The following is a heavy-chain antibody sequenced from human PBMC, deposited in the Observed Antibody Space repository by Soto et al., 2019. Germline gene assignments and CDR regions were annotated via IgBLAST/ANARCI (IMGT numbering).Heavy chain of an antibody. CDR2: IYYSGGT. J-gene: IGHJ4*02. Sequence: QVQLQESGPGLVTTSQTLSLTCTVSGGSISHADYYWTWIRHHPGKGLEWIGYIYYSGGTYYNPSLESRVTMSVDTSKNQFSLKLNSVTAADTAVYYCARAMVRGVLHYWGQGTLVTVSS. CDR3: ARAMVRGVLHY. V-gene: IGHV4-31*03. D-gene: IGHD3-10*01. CDR1: GGSISHADYY.